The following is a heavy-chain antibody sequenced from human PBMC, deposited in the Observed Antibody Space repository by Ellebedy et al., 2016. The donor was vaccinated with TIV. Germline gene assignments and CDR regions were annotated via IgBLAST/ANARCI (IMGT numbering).Heavy chain of an antibody. CDR1: NGSLSIYY. J-gene: IGHJ4*02. CDR3: ARAHTIFGVVTHHYFDF. Sequence: SETLSLXCSVSNGSLSIYYWSWIRQPPGGGLEWIGQVHHSGNTNYNPALNSRAMMSVDTSKNQFSLTLTSVSAADTAVYYCARAHTIFGVVTHHYFDFWGLGALVTVSS. V-gene: IGHV4-59*01. CDR2: VHHSGNT. D-gene: IGHD3-3*01.